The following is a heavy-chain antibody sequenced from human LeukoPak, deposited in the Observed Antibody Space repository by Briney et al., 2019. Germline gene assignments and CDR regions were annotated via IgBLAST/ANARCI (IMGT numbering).Heavy chain of an antibody. D-gene: IGHD3-22*01. V-gene: IGHV3-33*06. Sequence: PGGSLRLSCAASGFTFSSYGMHWVRQAPGKGLEWVAVIWYDGSNKYYADSVKGRFTISRDNSKNTLYLQMNSLGAEDTAVYYCAKASPDGSGYFDYWGQGTLVTVSS. CDR2: IWYDGSNK. CDR3: AKASPDGSGYFDY. J-gene: IGHJ4*02. CDR1: GFTFSSYG.